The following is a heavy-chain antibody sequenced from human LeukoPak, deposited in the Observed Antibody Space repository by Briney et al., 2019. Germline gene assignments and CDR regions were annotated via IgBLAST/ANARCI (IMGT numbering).Heavy chain of an antibody. CDR1: GGSISSSSYY. CDR3: ARHRTLQWLVHIDY. Sequence: PSETLSLTCTVSGGSISSSSYYWGWIRQPPGKGLEWIGSIYYSGSTYYNPSLKSRVTISVDTSKNQFSLKLSSVTAADTAVYYCARHRTLQWLVHIDYWGQGTLVTVSS. CDR2: IYYSGST. V-gene: IGHV4-39*01. J-gene: IGHJ4*02. D-gene: IGHD6-19*01.